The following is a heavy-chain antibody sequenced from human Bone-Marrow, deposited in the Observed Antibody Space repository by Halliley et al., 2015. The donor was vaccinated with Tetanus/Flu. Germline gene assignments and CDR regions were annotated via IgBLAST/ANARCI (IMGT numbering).Heavy chain of an antibody. Sequence: REWVGIIYPGDSDTKNTPSPEGQVTIAVDKSIPTAYLQWSSLKASDPAIYYCARRGQYIAFDIWGQGTMVTVSS. V-gene: IGHV5-51*01. D-gene: IGHD4-4*01. CDR3: ARRGQYIAFDI. J-gene: IGHJ3*02. CDR2: IYPGDSDT.